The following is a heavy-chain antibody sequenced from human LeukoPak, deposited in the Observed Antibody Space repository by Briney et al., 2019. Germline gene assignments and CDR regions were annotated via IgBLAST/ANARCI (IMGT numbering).Heavy chain of an antibody. Sequence: ASVKVSCKASGYTFTSYGISWVRQAPGQGLEWMGWMNPNSGNTGYAQKFQGRVTMTRNTSISTAYMELSSLRSEDTAVYYCASSWYVYYYYGMDVWGQGTTVTVSS. J-gene: IGHJ6*02. CDR3: ASSWYVYYYYGMDV. CDR2: MNPNSGNT. CDR1: GYTFTSYG. D-gene: IGHD6-13*01. V-gene: IGHV1-8*02.